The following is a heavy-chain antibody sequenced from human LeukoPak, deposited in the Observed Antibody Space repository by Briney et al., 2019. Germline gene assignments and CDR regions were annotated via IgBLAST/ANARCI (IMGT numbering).Heavy chain of an antibody. CDR3: ARGRFHHDSSGYSSFYY. CDR2: ISYDGSNK. J-gene: IGHJ4*02. Sequence: GGSLRLSCAASGFTFSSYGMHWVRQAPGKGLEWVAVISYDGSNKYYADSVKGRFTISRDNAQHSLYLQMSSLRGEDTAVYYCARGRFHHDSSGYSSFYYWGQGTLVTVSS. D-gene: IGHD3-22*01. CDR1: GFTFSSYG. V-gene: IGHV3-30*03.